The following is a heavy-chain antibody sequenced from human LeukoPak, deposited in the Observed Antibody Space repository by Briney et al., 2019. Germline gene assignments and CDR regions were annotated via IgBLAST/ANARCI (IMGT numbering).Heavy chain of an antibody. D-gene: IGHD4/OR15-4a*01. Sequence: GGSLRLSCAASGFTFSSFSMSWVRQAPGKGLEWVSAISVSGDATYYADSVKGRFTISRDHSKTTLYLLMNSLRAEDTAIYYWGKDSAVLTYWGQGTLVTVS. V-gene: IGHV3-23*01. CDR1: GFTFSSFS. CDR2: ISVSGDAT. J-gene: IGHJ4*02. CDR3: GKDSAVLTY.